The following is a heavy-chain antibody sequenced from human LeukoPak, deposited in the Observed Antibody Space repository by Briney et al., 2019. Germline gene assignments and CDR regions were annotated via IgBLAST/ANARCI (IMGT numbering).Heavy chain of an antibody. J-gene: IGHJ4*02. CDR2: ISSSGGTR. V-gene: IGHV3-48*04. D-gene: IGHD5-18*01. CDR3: ARDVIRPWLLFDY. CDR1: GFTFSSYS. Sequence: GGSLRLSCAASGFTFSSYSMNWVRQAPGKGLEWVSYISSSGGTRYYADSVKGRFTISRDNAKNSLYLQMNSLRAEDTAVYYCARDVIRPWLLFDYWGQGTLVTVSS.